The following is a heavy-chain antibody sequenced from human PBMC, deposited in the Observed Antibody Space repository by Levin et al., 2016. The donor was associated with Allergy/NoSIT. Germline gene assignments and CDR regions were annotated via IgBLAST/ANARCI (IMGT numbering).Heavy chain of an antibody. Sequence: WVRQAPGQGLEWMGWINPNSGGTNYAQKFQGRVTMTRDTSISTAYMELSRLRSDDTAVYYCARDISPSGGYYGSGDFDYWGQGTLVTVSS. J-gene: IGHJ4*02. CDR3: ARDISPSGGYYGSGDFDY. D-gene: IGHD3-10*01. CDR2: INPNSGGT. V-gene: IGHV1-2*02.